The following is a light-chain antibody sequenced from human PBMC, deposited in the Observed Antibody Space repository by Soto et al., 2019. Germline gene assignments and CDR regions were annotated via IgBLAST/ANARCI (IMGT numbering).Light chain of an antibody. Sequence: DIVMTQSPDSLAVSLGERATINCKSSQSVFNPSNNNNDLVWYQQKPGQPPKLLIFWASARESGVPDRFSGTGSDTDFTLTISSLQAEDVAVYYWQQYFGRPWTFGPGTKVEIK. CDR2: WAS. CDR3: QQYFGRPWT. CDR1: QSVFNPSNNNND. J-gene: IGKJ1*01. V-gene: IGKV4-1*01.